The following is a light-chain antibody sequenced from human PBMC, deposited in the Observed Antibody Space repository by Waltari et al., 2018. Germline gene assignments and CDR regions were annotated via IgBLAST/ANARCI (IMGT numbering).Light chain of an antibody. V-gene: IGLV2-11*01. CDR1: SRDVGGYNY. J-gene: IGLJ1*01. CDR2: DVS. Sequence: QSALTQPRSVSGSPGQSVTISCTGTSRDVGGYNYVSWYQQHPGKAPKLMIYDVSKRPSGVTDRFSGSKSSNTAYLTISGLQDEYEADYYCCSYAGSYTYVFGTGTKVTVL. CDR3: CSYAGSYTYV.